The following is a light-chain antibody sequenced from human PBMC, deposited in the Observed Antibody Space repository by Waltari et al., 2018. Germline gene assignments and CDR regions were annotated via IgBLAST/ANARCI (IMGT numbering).Light chain of an antibody. CDR1: PDIKNY. CDR2: SAS. J-gene: IGKJ1*01. CDR3: QKYKSVPWT. V-gene: IGKV1-27*01. Sequence: DIQMTQSPSSLSASVGDRVTLTCRTSPDIKNYLAWYQHKPGTVPKLLIFSASILESGVPARVRGSGSGTDFTLTISSLQPDDVATYYCQKYKSVPWTVGQGTEVEIK.